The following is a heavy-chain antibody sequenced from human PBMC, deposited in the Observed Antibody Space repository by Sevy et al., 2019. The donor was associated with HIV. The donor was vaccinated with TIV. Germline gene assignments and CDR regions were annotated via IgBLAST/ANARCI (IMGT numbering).Heavy chain of an antibody. CDR3: ARDGVTMVRGARNYYYYGMDV. D-gene: IGHD3-10*01. CDR2: IIPIFGTA. V-gene: IGHV1-69*13. Sequence: ASVKVSCKASGGPFSSYAISWVRQAAGQGLEWMGGIIPIFGTANYAQKFQGRVTITADESTSTAYMELSSLRSEDTAVYYCARDGVTMVRGARNYYYYGMDVWGQGTTVTVSS. CDR1: GGPFSSYA. J-gene: IGHJ6*02.